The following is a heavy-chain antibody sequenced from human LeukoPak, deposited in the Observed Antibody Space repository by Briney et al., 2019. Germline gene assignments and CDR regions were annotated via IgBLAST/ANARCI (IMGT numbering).Heavy chain of an antibody. CDR2: IYYSGST. J-gene: IGHJ6*04. D-gene: IGHD6-13*01. Sequence: SETLSLTCTVSGGSINSYFWTWIRQPPRKGLEWIGYIYYSGSTNYNPSLKSRVTISVDTSKNHFSLKLSSVTAADTAVYYCARFSSSWYGVDVWGKGITVTVSS. CDR1: GGSINSYF. CDR3: ARFSSSWYGVDV. V-gene: IGHV4-59*01.